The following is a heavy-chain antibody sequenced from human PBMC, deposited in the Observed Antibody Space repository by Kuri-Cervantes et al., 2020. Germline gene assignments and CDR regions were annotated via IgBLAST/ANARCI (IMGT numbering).Heavy chain of an antibody. J-gene: IGHJ3*02. CDR1: GFTFDDYA. CDR2: ISWNSGSI. Sequence: SLKISCAASGFTFDDYAMHWVRQAPGKGLEWVSGISWNSGSIGYADSVKGRFTISRDNAKNSLYLQMNSLRAEDTAVYYCARDQTTVTTMASKSDAFDIWGQGTMVTVSS. V-gene: IGHV3-9*01. CDR3: ARDQTTVTTMASKSDAFDI. D-gene: IGHD4-17*01.